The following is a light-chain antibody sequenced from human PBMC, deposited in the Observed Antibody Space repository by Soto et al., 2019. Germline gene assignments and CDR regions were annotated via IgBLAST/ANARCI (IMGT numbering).Light chain of an antibody. J-gene: IGKJ1*01. Sequence: DIQMTQSPCTLSASVGDRVTITCRASQSLSGWLAWYQQKPGKAPKLLIYKASTLKSGVPSRFRGSGSGTEFTLTISSLQPDDFATYYCQHYNSYSEAFGQGTKVDIK. V-gene: IGKV1-5*03. CDR3: QHYNSYSEA. CDR2: KAS. CDR1: QSLSGW.